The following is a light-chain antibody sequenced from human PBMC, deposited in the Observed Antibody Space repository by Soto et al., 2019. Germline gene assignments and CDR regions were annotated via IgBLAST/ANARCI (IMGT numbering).Light chain of an antibody. CDR1: QGLVHRDGNTY. J-gene: IGKJ1*01. Sequence: DIVMTQTPLSSPVTLGQPASTSCRSSQGLVHRDGNTYLSWLQKRPGQPPRLLIYQIYNRISGVPARFSGSGAGTDFTLKISRVEAGDVGLYYCMHATLCPWTFGQGTKV. V-gene: IGKV2-24*01. CDR3: MHATLCPWT. CDR2: QIY.